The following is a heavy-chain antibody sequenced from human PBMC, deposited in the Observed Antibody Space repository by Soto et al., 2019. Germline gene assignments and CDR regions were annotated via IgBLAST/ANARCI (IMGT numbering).Heavy chain of an antibody. CDR2: ISSSSSYI. CDR1: GFTFSSYS. Sequence: EVQLVESGGGLVKPGGSLRLSCAASGFTFSSYSMNWVRQAPGKGLEWVSSISSSSSYIYYADSVKGRFTISRDNAKNSLYLKMNSLRAEDTAVYYGARGQPVTPCFFAYGGQGTLVTVSP. D-gene: IGHD4-17*01. CDR3: ARGQPVTPCFFAY. V-gene: IGHV3-21*01. J-gene: IGHJ4*02.